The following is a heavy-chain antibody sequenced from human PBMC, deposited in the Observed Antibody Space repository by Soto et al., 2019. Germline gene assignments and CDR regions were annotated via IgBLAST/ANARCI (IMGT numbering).Heavy chain of an antibody. CDR3: ARTVANHYYGMDV. CDR2: IYYSGST. CDR1: GGSISSGGYY. V-gene: IGHV4-31*03. Sequence: SETLSLTCTVSGGSISSGGYYWSWIRQHPGKGLEWIGYIYYSGSTYYNPSLKSRVTISVDTSKNQFSLKLSSVTAADTAVYYCARTVANHYYGMDVWGQGTTVTVSS. J-gene: IGHJ6*02. D-gene: IGHD4-17*01.